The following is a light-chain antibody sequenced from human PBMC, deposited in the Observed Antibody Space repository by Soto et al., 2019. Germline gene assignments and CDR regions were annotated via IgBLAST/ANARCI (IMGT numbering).Light chain of an antibody. Sequence: DIQMTQSPSSLSASVGDRVTITCRTSQSISSYLNWYQQKPGKAPKLLIYAASSLQSGVPSRFSGSGSGTDFTHTISSLQPEDFATYYGQQSYSTPRTFGGGTKVEIK. CDR1: QSISSY. J-gene: IGKJ4*01. CDR2: AAS. CDR3: QQSYSTPRT. V-gene: IGKV1-39*01.